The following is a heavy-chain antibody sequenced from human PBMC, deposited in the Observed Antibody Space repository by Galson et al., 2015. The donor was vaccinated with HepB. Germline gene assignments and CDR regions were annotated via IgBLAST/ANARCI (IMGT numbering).Heavy chain of an antibody. CDR1: GFTFSSYG. V-gene: IGHV3-33*01. J-gene: IGHJ3*02. CDR2: IWYDGSNK. Sequence: SLRLSCAASGFTFSSYGMHWVRQAPGKGLEWVAVIWYDGSNKYYADSVKGRFTISRDNSKNTLYLQMNSLRAEDTAVYYCATPAGVPAASAFDIWGQGTMVTVSS. CDR3: ATPAGVPAASAFDI. D-gene: IGHD2-2*01.